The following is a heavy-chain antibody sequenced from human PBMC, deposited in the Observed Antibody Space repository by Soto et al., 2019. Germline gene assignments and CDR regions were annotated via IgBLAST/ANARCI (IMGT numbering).Heavy chain of an antibody. V-gene: IGHV1-3*01. CDR3: ARDGRDIVLVPAAYYYGMDV. CDR2: INAGNGNA. D-gene: IGHD2-2*01. CDR1: GYTFTSYA. Sequence: GASVKVSCKASGYTFTSYAIHWVRQAPGQRLEWMGWINAGNGNAKYSQKFQGRVTITRDNSKNTLYLQMNSLRAEDTAVYYCARDGRDIVLVPAAYYYGMDVWGQGTTVTVSS. J-gene: IGHJ6*02.